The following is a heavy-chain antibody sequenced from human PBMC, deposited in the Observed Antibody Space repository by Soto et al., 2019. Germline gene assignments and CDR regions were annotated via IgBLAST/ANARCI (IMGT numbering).Heavy chain of an antibody. V-gene: IGHV4-39*01. D-gene: IGHD6-13*01. CDR2: IYYSGDT. CDR3: ASLQVSGMFDH. Sequence: PSETLSLTCTVSGGSIRSSNYYWAWVRQPPGKGLEWIANIYYSGDTYFHPSLRSRLTVSVDTSKNQFSLKLSSLTAADTAMYYCASLQVSGMFDHWGQGTLVPVSS. J-gene: IGHJ4*01. CDR1: GGSIRSSNYY.